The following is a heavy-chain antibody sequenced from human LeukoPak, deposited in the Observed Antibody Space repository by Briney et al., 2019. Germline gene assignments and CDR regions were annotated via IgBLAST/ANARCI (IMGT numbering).Heavy chain of an antibody. CDR2: ISSNGSST. CDR1: GLTFSSSW. V-gene: IGHV3-74*01. Sequence: GLSLRLSSVPSGLTFSSSWIYWDSQATGKGLVWASRISSNGSSTTYAHSVTGPFTISRDNAKNTLYLKMNSLRVEDTGVYYCARADGGWANDCWGQGTLVTVSS. J-gene: IGHJ4*02. D-gene: IGHD6-19*01. CDR3: ARADGGWANDC.